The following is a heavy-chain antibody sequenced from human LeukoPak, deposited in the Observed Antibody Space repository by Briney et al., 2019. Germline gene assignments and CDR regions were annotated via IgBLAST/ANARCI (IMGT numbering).Heavy chain of an antibody. CDR3: ARGEGTMVRGVMDYFDY. D-gene: IGHD3-10*01. V-gene: IGHV1-8*03. CDR2: MNPYTGKT. CDR1: GYTFTNFD. Sequence: ASVKVSCKTSGYTFTNFDINWVRQATGQGLEWLGWMNPYTGKTGYAQKFQGRVTFTGDTSIRTAYMEVSSLTSEDTAVYYCARGEGTMVRGVMDYFDYWGQGTLVTVSS. J-gene: IGHJ4*02.